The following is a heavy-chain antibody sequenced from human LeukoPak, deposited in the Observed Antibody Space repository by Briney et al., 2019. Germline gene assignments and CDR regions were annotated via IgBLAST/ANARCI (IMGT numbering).Heavy chain of an antibody. CDR2: IYSSGST. D-gene: IGHD6-13*01. V-gene: IGHV4-4*07. CDR1: GGSISSYY. CDR3: ARAQRIAAAGTRRPFHYYYGMDV. J-gene: IGHJ6*02. Sequence: PSETLSLTCTVSGGSISSYYWIWIRQPAGKGLEGIGRIYSSGSTNYNPSLKSRVTMSVDTSKNQFSLKLSSVTAADTAVYYCARAQRIAAAGTRRPFHYYYGMDVWGQGTTVTVSS.